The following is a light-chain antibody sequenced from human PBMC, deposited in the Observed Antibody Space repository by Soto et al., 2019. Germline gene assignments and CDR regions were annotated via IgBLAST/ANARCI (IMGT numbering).Light chain of an antibody. Sequence: DIQLTQSPSFLSASIGDRVTITCRASQSISSWLAWYQQKPGKAPKALIYKASNLESGVPSRFSGSGSGTEFTLTISSLQPDDSATYYCQQYNSYPTFGQGTKVDIK. J-gene: IGKJ1*01. CDR2: KAS. CDR1: QSISSW. CDR3: QQYNSYPT. V-gene: IGKV1-5*03.